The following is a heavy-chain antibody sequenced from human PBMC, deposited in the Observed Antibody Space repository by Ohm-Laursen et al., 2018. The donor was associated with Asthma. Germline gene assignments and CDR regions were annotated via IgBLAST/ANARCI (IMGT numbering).Heavy chain of an antibody. CDR2: GGSYYDGGLK. Sequence: SLRLSCAASGFTFRSYAMHWARQAPGKGLEWVAVGGSYYDGGLKYYADSVNGRFTVSRDDSKNTLYLQMNSQRPDDTAVYYCARDPDHDGIDYWGQGTLVTVSS. D-gene: IGHD1-14*01. CDR1: GFTFRSYA. CDR3: ARDPDHDGIDY. V-gene: IGHV3-30-3*01. J-gene: IGHJ4*02.